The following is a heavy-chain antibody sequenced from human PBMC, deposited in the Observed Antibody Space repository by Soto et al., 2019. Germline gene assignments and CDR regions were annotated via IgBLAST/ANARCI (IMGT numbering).Heavy chain of an antibody. V-gene: IGHV4-34*01. CDR3: ARPKKYSSGWYGGYFFDY. CDR1: GGSFSDYF. D-gene: IGHD6-19*01. CDR2: INHSGST. Sequence: SETLSLTCAVYGGSFSDYFWSWIRQPPGKGLEWIGEINHSGSTNHNPSLKSRVTISVDTSKNQFSLILSSVTAADTAVYYCARPKKYSSGWYGGYFFDYWGQGSLVTAPQ. J-gene: IGHJ4*02.